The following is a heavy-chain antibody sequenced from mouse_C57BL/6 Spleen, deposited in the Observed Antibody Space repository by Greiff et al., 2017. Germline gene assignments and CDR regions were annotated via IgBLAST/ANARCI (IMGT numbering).Heavy chain of an antibody. CDR3: ARLGVTDYYAMDY. V-gene: IGHV5-17*01. CDR1: GFTFSDYG. CDR2: ISSGSSTI. J-gene: IGHJ4*01. D-gene: IGHD2-12*01. Sequence: EVQRVESGGGLVKPGGSLKLSCAASGFTFSDYGMHWVRQAPEKGLEWVAYISSGSSTIYYADTVKGRFTISRDNAKNTLFLQMTSLRSEDTAMYYCARLGVTDYYAMDYWGQGTSVTVSS.